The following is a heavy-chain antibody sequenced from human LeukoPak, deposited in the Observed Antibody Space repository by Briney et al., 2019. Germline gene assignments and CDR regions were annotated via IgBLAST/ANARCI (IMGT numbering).Heavy chain of an antibody. Sequence: GGSLRLSCAASGFTFSSYSMNWVRQAQGKGLELVSSISSSGTYVYYADSVKGRFTISRDNSKNTLYLQMNSLRADDTAVYYCAKARGSSVYEQFDYWGQGTQVTVSP. CDR3: AKARGSSVYEQFDY. J-gene: IGHJ4*02. CDR1: GFTFSSYS. D-gene: IGHD5/OR15-5a*01. V-gene: IGHV3-21*04. CDR2: ISSSGTYV.